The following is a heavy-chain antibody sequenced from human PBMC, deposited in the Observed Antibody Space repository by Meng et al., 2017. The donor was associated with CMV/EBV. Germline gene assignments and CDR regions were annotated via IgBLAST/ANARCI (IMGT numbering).Heavy chain of an antibody. Sequence: ASVKVSCKASGGTFSSYAISWVRQAPGQGLEWMGGIIPIFGTANYAQKFQGRVTITTDESTSTAYMELSSLRSEDTAVYYCASTATMFYYYYGMDVWGQGTTVTVSS. CDR2: IIPIFGTA. CDR3: ASTATMFYYYYGMDV. D-gene: IGHD5-24*01. CDR1: GGTFSSYA. J-gene: IGHJ6*02. V-gene: IGHV1-69*05.